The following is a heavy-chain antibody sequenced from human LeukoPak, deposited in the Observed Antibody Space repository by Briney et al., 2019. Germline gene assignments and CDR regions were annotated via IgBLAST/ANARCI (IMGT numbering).Heavy chain of an antibody. V-gene: IGHV1-8*03. CDR1: GYTFTSYD. CDR2: MNPNSGNT. CDR3: ARDLVCSGGSCHYGMDV. D-gene: IGHD2-15*01. Sequence: ASVKVSCKASGYTFTSYDINWVRQATGQGLEWMGWMNPNSGNTGYAQKFQGRVTITRNTSISTAYMELSSLRSEDTAVYYCARDLVCSGGSCHYGMDVWGQGTTVTVSS. J-gene: IGHJ6*02.